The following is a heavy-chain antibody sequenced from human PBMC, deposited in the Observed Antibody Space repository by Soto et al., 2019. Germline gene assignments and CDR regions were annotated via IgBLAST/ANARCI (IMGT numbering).Heavy chain of an antibody. CDR1: GGSISSSSYY. V-gene: IGHV4-39*01. Sequence: SLTCTVSGGSISSSSYYWGWIRQPPGKGLEWIGSIYYSGSTYYNPSLKSRVTISVDTSKNQFSLKLSSVTAADTAVYYCASLGLYSSSWYPGVDYWGQGTLVTVSS. D-gene: IGHD6-13*01. CDR2: IYYSGST. J-gene: IGHJ4*02. CDR3: ASLGLYSSSWYPGVDY.